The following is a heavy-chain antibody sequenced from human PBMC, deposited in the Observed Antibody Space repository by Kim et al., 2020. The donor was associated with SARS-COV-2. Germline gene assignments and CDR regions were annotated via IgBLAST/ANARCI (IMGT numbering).Heavy chain of an antibody. J-gene: IGHJ4*02. Sequence: SETLSLTCTVSGDSITGSGYYWGWLRQPPGKGLEWIGNISYSGNTYYNPSLSSRGTISVDTSNNQFSLNLKSVTAADTAVYNCAGSANYDLRFGESPAYFDHWGQGILVTVSS. CDR1: GDSITGSGYY. D-gene: IGHD3-10*01. CDR2: ISYSGNT. CDR3: AGSANYDLRFGESPAYFDH. V-gene: IGHV4-39*01.